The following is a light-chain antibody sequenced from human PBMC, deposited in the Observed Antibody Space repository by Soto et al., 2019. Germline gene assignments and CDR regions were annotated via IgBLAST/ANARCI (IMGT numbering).Light chain of an antibody. CDR3: QQYNSYPLT. CDR2: KAS. J-gene: IGKJ4*01. CDR1: QSISSW. Sequence: DIQLTQSPSTLSAIVGDRVIITCRASQSISSWLAWYQQKPGKAPNLLIYKASSLDSGVPSRFSGSGSGTEFTLSISSLQPDDFATYYCQQYNSYPLTFGGGTKVDIK. V-gene: IGKV1-5*03.